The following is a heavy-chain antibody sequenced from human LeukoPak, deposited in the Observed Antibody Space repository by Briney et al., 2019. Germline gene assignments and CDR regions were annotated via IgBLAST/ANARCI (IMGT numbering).Heavy chain of an antibody. V-gene: IGHV3-30*18. CDR2: ISYDGSNK. J-gene: IGHJ4*02. Sequence: GRSLRLSCAASGFTFSSYGMHWVRQAPGKGLEWVAVISYDGSNKYYADSVKGRFTISRDNSKNTLYLQMNSLRAEDTAVYYCAKDLGYCSGGSCYRFDYWGQGTLVTVSS. D-gene: IGHD2-15*01. CDR3: AKDLGYCSGGSCYRFDY. CDR1: GFTFSSYG.